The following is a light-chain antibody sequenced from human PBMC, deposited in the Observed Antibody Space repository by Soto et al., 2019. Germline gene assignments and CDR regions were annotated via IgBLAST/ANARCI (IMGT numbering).Light chain of an antibody. J-gene: IGKJ4*01. CDR2: GAS. CDR1: QSVNIY. Sequence: EIVMTQSPATLSVSPGGRATFSCRASQSVNIYLAWYQQKPGQAPRLLIFGASYRATGIPARFSGSGSGTEFNLTISSLQSEDFAVYFCQQYDDWLRLTFGGGTKVEIK. V-gene: IGKV3D-15*01. CDR3: QQYDDWLRLT.